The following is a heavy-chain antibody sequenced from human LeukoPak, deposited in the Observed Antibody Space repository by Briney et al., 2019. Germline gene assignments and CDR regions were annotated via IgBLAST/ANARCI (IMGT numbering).Heavy chain of an antibody. CDR3: ASDPPNYDSSAYHDF. CDR2: ISSRSSFI. D-gene: IGHD3-22*01. CDR1: GFTFSSYS. V-gene: IGHV3-21*01. Sequence: GGSLRLSCAASGFTFSSYSMSWVRQAPGRGLEWVSSISSRSSFIYYTDSVKGRFTVSRDNAKNSLHLQMNSLRAEDTALYYCASDPPNYDSSAYHDFWGQGTQVTVSS. J-gene: IGHJ4*02.